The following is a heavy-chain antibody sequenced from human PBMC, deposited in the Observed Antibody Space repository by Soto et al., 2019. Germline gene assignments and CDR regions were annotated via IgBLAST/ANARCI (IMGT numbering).Heavy chain of an antibody. D-gene: IGHD6-13*01. J-gene: IGHJ4*02. CDR3: TTEPGYSRSWYGRGM. Sequence: EVQLVESGGGLVKPGGSLRLSCAASGFTFSNAWMSWVRQAPGKGLEWVGRIKSKTDGGTTDYAAPVKGRFTISRDDSKNTLYLQMNSLKTEDTAVYYCTTEPGYSRSWYGRGMGGQGTLVTVSS. CDR2: IKSKTDGGTT. CDR1: GFTFSNAW. V-gene: IGHV3-15*01.